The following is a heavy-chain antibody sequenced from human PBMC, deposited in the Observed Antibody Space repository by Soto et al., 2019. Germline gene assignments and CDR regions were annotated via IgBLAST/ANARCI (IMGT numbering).Heavy chain of an antibody. CDR3: ASLPQGYYDRSGRLVDY. CDR2: ISAGGSDI. J-gene: IGHJ4*01. V-gene: IGHV3-11*01. D-gene: IGHD3-22*01. Sequence: GGSLRLSCPSSGFTFSDYYMSWIRQAPGKGLEWVAYISAGGSDIYYGDSVKGRSTVSRDNTKKSLYLQMSNLRADDTAIYYCASLPQGYYDRSGRLVDYWGHGTLVTVSS. CDR1: GFTFSDYY.